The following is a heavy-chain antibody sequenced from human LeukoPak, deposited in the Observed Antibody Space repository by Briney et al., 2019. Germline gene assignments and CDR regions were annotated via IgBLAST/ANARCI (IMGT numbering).Heavy chain of an antibody. J-gene: IGHJ6*03. CDR2: MNPNSGNT. Sequence: APVKVSSKASGYTFSRYDINWVRQAPGQGVEWMGWMNPNSGNTGYAQKFQGRVTMTKNTSITTAYMELSSLRSEDTAVYYCARALSWTTESYYYMDVWGKGTTVTVSS. CDR3: ARALSWTTESYYYMDV. D-gene: IGHD3/OR15-3a*01. V-gene: IGHV1-8*01. CDR1: GYTFSRYD.